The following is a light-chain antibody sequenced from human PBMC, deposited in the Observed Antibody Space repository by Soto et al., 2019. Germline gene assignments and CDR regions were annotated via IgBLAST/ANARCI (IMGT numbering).Light chain of an antibody. CDR1: SSNIGSNY. CDR2: RNN. J-gene: IGLJ2*01. Sequence: QLVLTQPPSASGTPGQRVTISCSGSSSNIGSNYVYWYQQLPGTAPKLLIYRNNQRPSGVPDRFSGSKSGTSASLAISGLRSEDEADYYCAAGDDSLSGLVVFGGGTKLTVL. CDR3: AAGDDSLSGLVV. V-gene: IGLV1-47*01.